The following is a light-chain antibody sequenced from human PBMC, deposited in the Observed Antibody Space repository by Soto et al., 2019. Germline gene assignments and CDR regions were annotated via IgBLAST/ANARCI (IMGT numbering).Light chain of an antibody. CDR3: QQYYSTPLT. V-gene: IGKV4-1*01. J-gene: IGKJ1*01. CDR2: WAS. Sequence: IQLTPSPSSLSASVGERVTITFRASQSISSYLNWYQQKPGQPPKLLIYWASTRESGVPDRFSGSGSGTDFTLTISSLQAEDVAVYYCQQYYSTPLTFGQGTKVDIK. CDR1: QSISSY.